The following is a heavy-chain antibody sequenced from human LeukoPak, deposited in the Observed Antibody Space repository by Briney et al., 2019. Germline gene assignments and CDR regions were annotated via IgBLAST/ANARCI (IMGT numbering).Heavy chain of an antibody. CDR1: GYTFTNYH. V-gene: IGHV1-46*01. Sequence: ASVKVSCKASGYTFTNYHIHWVRQAPGQGLEWMGIINPSFGRTSYAQKFQGRVTITRDTSTSTVYMELSSLRSEATAVYFCARSYDSSGRVTFDYWGQGTLVTVSS. CDR2: INPSFGRT. CDR3: ARSYDSSGRVTFDY. J-gene: IGHJ4*02. D-gene: IGHD3-22*01.